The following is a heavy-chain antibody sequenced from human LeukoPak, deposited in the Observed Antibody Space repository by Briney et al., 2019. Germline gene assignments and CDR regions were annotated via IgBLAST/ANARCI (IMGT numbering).Heavy chain of an antibody. CDR2: ISGSTSTI. CDR1: GFTFSNYN. J-gene: IGHJ4*02. Sequence: PGGSLRLSCAASGFTFSNYNMNWVRQAPGKGLEWVSYISGSTSTIYYADSVKGRFTISRDNAKNSLYLQMNSLRAEDTAVYYCAKDQWIEQMLGSHCDYWGQGTLVTVSS. CDR3: AKDQWIEQMLGSHCDY. D-gene: IGHD5-12*01. V-gene: IGHV3-48*04.